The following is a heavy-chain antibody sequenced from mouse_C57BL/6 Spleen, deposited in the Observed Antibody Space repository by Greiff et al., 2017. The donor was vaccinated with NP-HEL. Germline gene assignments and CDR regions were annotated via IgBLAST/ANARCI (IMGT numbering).Heavy chain of an antibody. J-gene: IGHJ4*01. Sequence: VQRVESGAELMKPGASVKLSCKAPGYTFTGYWLEWVKQRPGHGLEWIGEILPGSGSTNYNEKFKGKATFTADTSSNTAYMQLSSLTTEDSAIYYCARKGNYEDYYAMDYWGQGTSVTVSS. V-gene: IGHV1-9*01. D-gene: IGHD1-1*01. CDR3: ARKGNYEDYYAMDY. CDR1: GYTFTGYW. CDR2: ILPGSGST.